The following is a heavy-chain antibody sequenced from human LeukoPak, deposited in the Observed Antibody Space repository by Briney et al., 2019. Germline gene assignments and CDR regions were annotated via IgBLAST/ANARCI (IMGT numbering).Heavy chain of an antibody. CDR2: MNPNSGNT. Sequence: ASVKVSCKASGYTFTSYDINWVRQATGQGLEWMGWMNPNSGNTGYAQKFQGRVTMTRNTPISTAYMALSSLRSEDTAVYYCARGSLRFLEWLRTDDYWGQGTLVTVSS. CDR1: GYTFTSYD. J-gene: IGHJ4*02. V-gene: IGHV1-8*01. CDR3: ARGSLRFLEWLRTDDY. D-gene: IGHD3-3*01.